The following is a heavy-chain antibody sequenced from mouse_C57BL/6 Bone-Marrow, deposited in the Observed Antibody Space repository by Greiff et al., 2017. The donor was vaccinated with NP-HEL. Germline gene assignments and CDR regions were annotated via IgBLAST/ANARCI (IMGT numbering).Heavy chain of an antibody. V-gene: IGHV1-69*01. CDR1: GYTFTSYW. CDR3: ARGATVRDFDY. D-gene: IGHD1-1*01. Sequence: QVQLQQPGAELVMPGASVKLSCKASGYTFTSYWMHWVKQRPGQGLEWIGELDPSDSYTNYNQKFKGKSTLTVDKSSSTAYMQLSSLTSEDSAVYYCARGATVRDFDYWGQGTTLTVSS. J-gene: IGHJ2*01. CDR2: LDPSDSYT.